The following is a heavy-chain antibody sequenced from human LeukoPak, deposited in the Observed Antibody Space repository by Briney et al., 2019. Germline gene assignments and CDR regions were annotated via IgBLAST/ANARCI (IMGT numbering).Heavy chain of an antibody. CDR3: AKPTGVVRDDY. Sequence: GGSLRLSCAASGFTFSSYGMSWVRQAPGKGLEWVSAISGSGGSTYYADSVKGRFTISRDNSKNTLYLQMNSLIAEDTAVYYCAKPTGVVRDDYWGQGTLVTVSS. V-gene: IGHV3-23*01. CDR2: ISGSGGST. D-gene: IGHD3-10*01. J-gene: IGHJ4*02. CDR1: GFTFSSYG.